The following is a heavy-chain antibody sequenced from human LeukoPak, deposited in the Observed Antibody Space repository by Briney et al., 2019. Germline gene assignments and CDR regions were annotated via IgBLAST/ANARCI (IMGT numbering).Heavy chain of an antibody. CDR3: ARDRPTLGYCSGGSCDNWFDP. CDR2: ISYSGST. J-gene: IGHJ5*02. D-gene: IGHD2-15*01. CDR1: GGSISSYY. V-gene: IGHV4-59*01. Sequence: SETLSLTCTVSGGSISSYYWSWIRQPPGKGLEWIGYISYSGSTNYNPSLKSRVTISVDTSKNQFSLKLSSVTAADTAVYYCARDRPTLGYCSGGSCDNWFDPWGQGTLVTVSS.